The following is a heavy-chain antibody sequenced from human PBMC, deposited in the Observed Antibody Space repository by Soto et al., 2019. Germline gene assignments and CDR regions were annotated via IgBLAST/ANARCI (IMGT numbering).Heavy chain of an antibody. J-gene: IGHJ6*02. CDR2: IKQDGSEK. V-gene: IGHV3-7*04. D-gene: IGHD3-22*01. CDR3: ARFYYDSSGYLPSPYYYYYGMDV. Sequence: GGSLRLSCAASGFTFSSYWMSWVRQAPGKGLEWVANIKQDGSEKYYVDSVKGRFTISRDNAKNSLYLQMNSLRAEDTAVYYCARFYYDSSGYLPSPYYYYYGMDVWGQGTTVTVSS. CDR1: GFTFSSYW.